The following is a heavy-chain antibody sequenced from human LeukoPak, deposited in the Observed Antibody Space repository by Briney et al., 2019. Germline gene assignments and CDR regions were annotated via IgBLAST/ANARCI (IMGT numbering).Heavy chain of an antibody. CDR3: AKYGPQDSGSSHFDY. CDR1: GFTFSSYA. V-gene: IGHV3-23*01. J-gene: IGHJ4*02. Sequence: PGGALRPSCAASGFTFSSYAMSWVRQAPGKGLEWVSAIRDSGSSTHYADSVKGRFTTSRDNSKNTLFLQMNSLRAEDTAIYYCAKYGPQDSGSSHFDYWGQGALVTVSS. CDR2: IRDSGSST. D-gene: IGHD1-26*01.